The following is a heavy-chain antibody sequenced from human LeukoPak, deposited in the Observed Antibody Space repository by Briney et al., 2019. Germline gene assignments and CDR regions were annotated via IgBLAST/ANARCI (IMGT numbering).Heavy chain of an antibody. CDR3: ARNRVVVPAAP. CDR1: GFTFSTYW. J-gene: IGHJ5*02. Sequence: GGSLRLSCAASGFTFSTYWMSWVRQVPGKGLEWVANINQDGSEKYYVDSVKGRFSISRDSAKNSLYLQMNSLRVEDTAVYYCARNRVVVPAAPWGQGTLVTVSS. CDR2: INQDGSEK. D-gene: IGHD2-2*01. V-gene: IGHV3-7*04.